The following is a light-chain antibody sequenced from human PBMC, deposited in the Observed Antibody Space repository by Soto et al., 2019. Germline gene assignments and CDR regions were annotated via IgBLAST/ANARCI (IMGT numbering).Light chain of an antibody. V-gene: IGKV3-20*01. J-gene: IGKJ1*01. CDR1: PSVSGSN. Sequence: EIVLMHSPGTLSLSPGERVTLSWSASPSVSGSNLAWYQQTPGQVPRLAFSGASSRATGIPDRFSGSGSGTDFTLPLSRLDPEYFSVYYCQQYGSFGQGTKVDIK. CDR3: QQYGS. CDR2: GAS.